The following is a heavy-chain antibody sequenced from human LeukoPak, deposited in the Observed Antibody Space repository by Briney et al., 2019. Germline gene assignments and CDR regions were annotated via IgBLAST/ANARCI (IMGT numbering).Heavy chain of an antibody. CDR1: DDSISDYY. CDR2: FHNSGTS. V-gene: IGHV4-59*01. D-gene: IGHD6-25*01. Sequence: SETLSLTCTVSDDSISDYYRGWIRQPPGKGLEWIGYFHNSGTSNYNPSLKSRVTISVDTSKNQFSLKLSSVTAADTAVYYCAREPIVALRAFDIWGQGTMVTVSS. CDR3: AREPIVALRAFDI. J-gene: IGHJ3*02.